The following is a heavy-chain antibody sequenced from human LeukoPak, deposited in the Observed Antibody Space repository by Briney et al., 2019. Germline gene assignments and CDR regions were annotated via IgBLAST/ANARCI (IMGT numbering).Heavy chain of an antibody. V-gene: IGHV3-7*01. D-gene: IGHD3-3*01. CDR1: GFTFSSYW. Sequence: PGGSLRLSCAASGFTFSSYWMSLVRQAAGKGLEWVANMKQDGSVKYYVDSVKGRFTISRDNAKNSLYLQMNSLRAEDTAVYYCAFSTRTDFSEWLLYYYYYYGMDVWGQGTTVTVSS. J-gene: IGHJ6*02. CDR3: AFSTRTDFSEWLLYYYYYYGMDV. CDR2: MKQDGSVK.